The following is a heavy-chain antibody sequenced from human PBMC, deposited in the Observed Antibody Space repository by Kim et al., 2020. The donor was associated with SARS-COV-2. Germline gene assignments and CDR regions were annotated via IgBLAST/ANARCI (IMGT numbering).Heavy chain of an antibody. J-gene: IGHJ1*01. D-gene: IGHD3-22*01. CDR3: ARGYYDSSGYYPYEYFQH. CDR1: GGSISSYY. V-gene: IGHV4-59*13. Sequence: SETLSLTCTVSGGSISSYYWSWIRQPPGKGLEWIGYIYYSGSTNYNPSLKSRVTISVDTSKNQFSLKLSSVTAADTAVYYCARGYYDSSGYYPYEYFQHWGQGTLVTVSS. CDR2: IYYSGST.